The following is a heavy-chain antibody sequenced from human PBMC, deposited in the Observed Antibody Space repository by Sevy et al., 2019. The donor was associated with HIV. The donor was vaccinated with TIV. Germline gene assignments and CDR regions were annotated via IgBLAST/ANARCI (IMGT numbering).Heavy chain of an antibody. V-gene: IGHV3-21*01. J-gene: IGHJ4*02. CDR1: GFTFSSYS. CDR2: ISSSSSYI. D-gene: IGHD2-21*02. CDR3: ARDLGYGGNSEAVDY. Sequence: GGSLRLSCAASGFTFSSYSMNWVRQAPGKGLEWVSSISSSSSYIYYADSVKGRFTISRDNAKNSLYLQMNSLRAEDTAVYYCARDLGYGGNSEAVDYWGQGTLVTVSS.